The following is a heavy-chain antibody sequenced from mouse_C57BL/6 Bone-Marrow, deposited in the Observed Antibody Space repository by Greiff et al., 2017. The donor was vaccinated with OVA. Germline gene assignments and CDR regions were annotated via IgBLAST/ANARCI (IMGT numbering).Heavy chain of an antibody. J-gene: IGHJ4*01. CDR1: GYTFTSYE. V-gene: IGHV1-85*01. CDR2: ISPSDGSN. D-gene: IGHD3-2*02. CDR3: ASDSSGYP. Sequence: VQLQQSGPELVKPGASVKLSCTASGYTFTSYEIHWVKQRPGQGLEWIGWISPSDGSNKYKEKFKGRATLTADKSSSTAYMQLSSLTAEDSAVYVCASDSSGYPWGQGTSVTVAS.